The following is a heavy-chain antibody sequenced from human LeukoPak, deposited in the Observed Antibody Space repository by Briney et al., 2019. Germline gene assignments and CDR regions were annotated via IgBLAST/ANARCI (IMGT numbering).Heavy chain of an antibody. CDR1: GGSISSYY. CDR3: ARVGEYCSSTSCYTRDYFDY. Sequence: SETLSLTCTVSGGSISSYYWSWIRQPAGKGLEWIGRIYTSGSTNYNPSLKSRVTMSVDTSKNQFSLKLSSVTAADTAVYYCARVGEYCSSTSCYTRDYFDYWGQGTPVTVSS. V-gene: IGHV4-4*07. CDR2: IYTSGST. J-gene: IGHJ4*02. D-gene: IGHD2-2*02.